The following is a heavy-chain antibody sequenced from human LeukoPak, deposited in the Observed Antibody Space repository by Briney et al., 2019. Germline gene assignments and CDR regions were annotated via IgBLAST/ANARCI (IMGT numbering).Heavy chain of an antibody. J-gene: IGHJ5*02. Sequence: GSLRLSCAASGFTFSSYSMNWIRQPPGKGLEWIGEINHSGSTNYNPSLKSRVTISVDTSKNQFSLKLSSVTAADTAVYYCARAPRGYYYDSSGYYYRYNWFDPWGQGTLVTVSS. V-gene: IGHV4-34*01. CDR3: ARAPRGYYYDSSGYYYRYNWFDP. CDR1: GFTFSSYS. D-gene: IGHD3-22*01. CDR2: INHSGST.